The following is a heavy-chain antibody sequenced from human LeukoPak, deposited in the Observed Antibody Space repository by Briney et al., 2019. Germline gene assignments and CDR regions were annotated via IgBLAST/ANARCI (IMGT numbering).Heavy chain of an antibody. CDR3: ASLVGGYSSSWYEYYFDY. Sequence: GESLKISCKGSGYSFTSYWIGWVRQTPGKGLEWMGIIYPGDSDTRYSLSFQGQVTISVDKSISTAYLQWSSLKASDSAMYYCASLVGGYSSSWYEYYFDYWGQGTLVTVSS. J-gene: IGHJ4*02. CDR1: GYSFTSYW. CDR2: IYPGDSDT. V-gene: IGHV5-51*01. D-gene: IGHD6-13*01.